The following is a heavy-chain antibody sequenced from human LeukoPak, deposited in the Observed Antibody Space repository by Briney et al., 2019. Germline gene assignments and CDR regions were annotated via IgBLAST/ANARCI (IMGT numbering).Heavy chain of an antibody. CDR2: IYYSGST. D-gene: IGHD3-22*01. V-gene: IGHV4-59*01. CDR3: ARYDYYDSSGYFTGPFFDY. J-gene: IGHJ4*02. Sequence: SETLSLTCTVSGGSISSYYWSWIRQPPGKGLEWIGHIYYSGSTNYNPSLKSRVTISVDTSKNQFSLKLSSVTAADTAVYYCARYDYYDSSGYFTGPFFDYWGQGTLVTVSS. CDR1: GGSISSYY.